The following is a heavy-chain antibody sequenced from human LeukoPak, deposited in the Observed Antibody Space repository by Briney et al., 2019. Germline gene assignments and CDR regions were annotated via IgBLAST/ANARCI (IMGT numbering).Heavy chain of an antibody. CDR2: INHSGST. Sequence: SETLSLTCAVYGGSFSDYYWSWIRQSPGKGLEWIGEINHSGSTNYNPSLKSRVNISVDTPKNQFSLKLSSVTAADTAVYYCARRLTIFGVVIRNYYYYYGMDVWGQGTTVTVSS. V-gene: IGHV4-34*01. D-gene: IGHD3-3*01. CDR3: ARRLTIFGVVIRNYYYYYGMDV. CDR1: GGSFSDYY. J-gene: IGHJ6*02.